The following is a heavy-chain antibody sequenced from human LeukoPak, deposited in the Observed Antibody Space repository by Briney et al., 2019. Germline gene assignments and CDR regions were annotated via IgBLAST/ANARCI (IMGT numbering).Heavy chain of an antibody. D-gene: IGHD2-15*01. CDR1: GGSISSGGYY. Sequence: SETLSLTCTVSGGSISSGGYYWSWIRQHPGRGLEWIGYIYYSGSTYYNPSLKSRVTISVDTSKNQFSLKLSSVTAADTAVYYCARKGTYCSGGSCYSNWFDPWGQGTLVTVPS. CDR2: IYYSGST. V-gene: IGHV4-31*03. CDR3: ARKGTYCSGGSCYSNWFDP. J-gene: IGHJ5*02.